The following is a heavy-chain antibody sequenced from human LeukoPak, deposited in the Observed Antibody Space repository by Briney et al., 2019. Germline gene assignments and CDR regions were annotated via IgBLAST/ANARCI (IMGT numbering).Heavy chain of an antibody. CDR1: GFIFTTYW. V-gene: IGHV3-74*01. D-gene: IGHD3-3*01. Sequence: PGGSLRLSCAASGFIFTTYWMHWVREAPGKGLVWVARINWDGSNIYYADSVKGRFTISRDNSKNTLFLQTDSLRVEDTAVYYCAKDDDFWSGLRPFYWGQGALVTVSS. CDR2: INWDGSNI. J-gene: IGHJ4*02. CDR3: AKDDDFWSGLRPFY.